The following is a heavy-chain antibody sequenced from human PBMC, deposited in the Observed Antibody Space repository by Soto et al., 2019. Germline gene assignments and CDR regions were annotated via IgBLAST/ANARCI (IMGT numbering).Heavy chain of an antibody. CDR3: ANLIADPYYGMDV. J-gene: IGHJ6*04. V-gene: IGHV3-23*01. Sequence: EVQLLESGGGLVQPGGSLRLSCAASGFTFSSYAMSWVRQAPGKGLEWVSAISGSGGSTYYADSVKGRFTISRDNSKNTLYLQMNSLRAEATAVYYSANLIADPYYGMDVWGEGTTVTVSS. D-gene: IGHD2-15*01. CDR2: ISGSGGST. CDR1: GFTFSSYA.